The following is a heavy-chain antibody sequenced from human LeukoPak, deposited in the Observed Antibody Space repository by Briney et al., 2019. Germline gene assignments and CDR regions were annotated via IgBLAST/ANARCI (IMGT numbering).Heavy chain of an antibody. CDR2: IWYDGSNK. D-gene: IGHD1-7*01. V-gene: IGHV3-33*01. J-gene: IGHJ5*02. CDR1: GFTFSSYG. Sequence: GGSLRLSCAASGFTFSSYGMHWVRQAPGKGLEWVAVIWYDGSNKYYADSVKGRFTISRGNSKNTLYLQMNSLRAEDTAVYYCARDRRLQGITGTTEHYWFDPWGQGTLVTVSS. CDR3: ARDRRLQGITGTTEHYWFDP.